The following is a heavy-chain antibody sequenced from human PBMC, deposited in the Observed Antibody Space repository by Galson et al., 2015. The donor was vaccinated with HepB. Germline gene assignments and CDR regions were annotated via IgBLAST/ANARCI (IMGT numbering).Heavy chain of an antibody. CDR1: GFTFSAYV. V-gene: IGHV3-23*01. Sequence: SLRLSCAATGFTFSAYVMSWVCQAPGKGLEWVSGISGGAGSTYYADSVKGRFTISRDNSRNTLFLQMNNLRAEDAAVYYCVKDPELLSYYYYGMDVWGQGTTVTVSS. CDR3: VKDPELLSYYYYGMDV. CDR2: ISGGAGST. J-gene: IGHJ6*02. D-gene: IGHD3-10*01.